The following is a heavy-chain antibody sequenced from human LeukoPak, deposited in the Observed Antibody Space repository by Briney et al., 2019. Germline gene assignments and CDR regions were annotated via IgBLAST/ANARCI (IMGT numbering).Heavy chain of an antibody. V-gene: IGHV4-39*01. J-gene: IGHJ4*02. Sequence: PSETLSLTCTVSGGSISSSSYYWGWIRQPPGKGLEWIGSIYYSGSTYYNPSLKSRVTISVDTSKNQFSLKLSSATAADTAVYYCASTGGYCSGGSRSGFDYWGQGTLVTVSS. CDR2: IYYSGST. D-gene: IGHD2-15*01. CDR3: ASTGGYCSGGSRSGFDY. CDR1: GGSISSSSYY.